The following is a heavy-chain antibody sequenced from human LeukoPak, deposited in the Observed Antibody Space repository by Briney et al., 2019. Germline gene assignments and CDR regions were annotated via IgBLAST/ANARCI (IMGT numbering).Heavy chain of an antibody. CDR3: ARDGRHDYSKKGNWFDP. CDR1: GYTFTGYY. Sequence: VASVKVSCKASGYTFTGYYMHWVRQAPGQGLEWMGWINPNSGGTNYAQKLQGRVTMTTDTSTSTAYMELRSLRSDDTAVYYCARDGRHDYSKKGNWFDPWGQGTLVTVSS. V-gene: IGHV1-2*02. CDR2: INPNSGGT. D-gene: IGHD4-11*01. J-gene: IGHJ5*02.